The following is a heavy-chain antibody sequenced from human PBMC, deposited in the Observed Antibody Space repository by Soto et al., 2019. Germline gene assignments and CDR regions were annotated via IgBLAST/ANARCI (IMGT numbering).Heavy chain of an antibody. CDR1: GGSFSGYY. J-gene: IGHJ3*02. Sequence: KPSETLSLTCAVYGGSFSGYYWSWIRQPPGKGLEWIGEINHSGSTNYNPSLKSRVTISVDTSKNQFSLKLSSVTAADTAVYYCARGRRYQLLWVYAFDIWGQGTMVTVSS. CDR2: INHSGST. V-gene: IGHV4-34*01. CDR3: ARGRRYQLLWVYAFDI. D-gene: IGHD2-2*01.